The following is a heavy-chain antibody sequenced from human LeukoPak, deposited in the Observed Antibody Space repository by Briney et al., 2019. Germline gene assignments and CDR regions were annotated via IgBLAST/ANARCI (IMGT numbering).Heavy chain of an antibody. D-gene: IGHD3-10*02. CDR1: GFAVRDNH. CDR3: AELGITMIGGV. Sequence: GGSLRLSCAASGFAVRDNHMYWVRQAPGKGLEWVSVLYNGDGTGYADSVKGRFTISRDNAKNSLYLQMNSLRAEDTAVYYCAELGITMIGGVWGKGTTVTISS. J-gene: IGHJ6*04. CDR2: LYNGDGT. V-gene: IGHV3-53*01.